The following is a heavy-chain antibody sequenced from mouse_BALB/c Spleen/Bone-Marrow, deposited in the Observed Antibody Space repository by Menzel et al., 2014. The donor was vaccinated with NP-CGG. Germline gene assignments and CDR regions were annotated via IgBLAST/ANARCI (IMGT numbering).Heavy chain of an antibody. V-gene: IGHV1S135*01. CDR1: GYLFTSYY. D-gene: IGHD2-3*01. CDR2: FDPFNGGT. Sequence: EVQRVESGPELMKPGASVKISCKASGYLFTSYYMHWVKQSHGESLEWIGYFDPFNGGTSYNQKFKGKATLTVDKSSSTAYMHLSSLTSEDSAVYFCARSYDGYSYAMNYWGQGTSVTVSS. CDR3: ARSYDGYSYAMNY. J-gene: IGHJ4*01.